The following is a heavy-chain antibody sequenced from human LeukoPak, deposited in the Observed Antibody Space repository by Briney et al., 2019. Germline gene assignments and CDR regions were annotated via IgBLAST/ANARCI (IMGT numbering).Heavy chain of an antibody. Sequence: PSETLSLTCVVSGYSISSGYYWGWIRQPPGKGLEWIGSIWHSGTTYYNPSLKSRVTISVDTSNNQFSLKLSSVTAADTAVFYCARLWGSGYYFDSWGQGTLVTVPS. D-gene: IGHD7-27*01. CDR2: IWHSGTT. V-gene: IGHV4-38-2*01. J-gene: IGHJ4*02. CDR3: ARLWGSGYYFDS. CDR1: GYSISSGYY.